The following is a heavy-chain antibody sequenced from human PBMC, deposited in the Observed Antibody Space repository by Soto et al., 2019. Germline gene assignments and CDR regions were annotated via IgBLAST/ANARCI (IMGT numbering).Heavy chain of an antibody. CDR3: ARGDGDTLDY. D-gene: IGHD2-21*02. V-gene: IGHV1-18*01. CDR2: ITIYYGDT. J-gene: IGHJ4*02. CDR1: GYTFRNYG. Sequence: QVQLVQSGAEVKKPGTSVTVSCKASGYTFRNYGITWVRQAPGQGLEWMAWITIYYGDTKTAQKYQGRVTVTADTSTGPAYMGLRGLRSDDTAVYYCARGDGDTLDYWGQGTLVSVSS.